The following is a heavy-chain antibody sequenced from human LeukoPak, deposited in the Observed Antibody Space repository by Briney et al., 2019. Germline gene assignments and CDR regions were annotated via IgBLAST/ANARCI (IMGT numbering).Heavy chain of an antibody. CDR2: IYYSGST. V-gene: IGHV4-39*01. CDR3: ARHETLDSAGIWFDP. J-gene: IGHJ5*02. D-gene: IGHD3-3*02. CDR1: GGSTSSSSYY. Sequence: SETLSLTCTVSGGSTSSSSYYWGWIRQPPGKGLEWIGSIYYSGSTYYTPSLKSRVTISVDTSKNQFSLKLSSVSAPDTAVYYCARHETLDSAGIWFDPWGQGTLVTVSS.